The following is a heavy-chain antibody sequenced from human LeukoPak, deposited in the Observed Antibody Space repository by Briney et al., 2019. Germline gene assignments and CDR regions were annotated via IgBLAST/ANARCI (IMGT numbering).Heavy chain of an antibody. Sequence: SETLSLTCTVSGGSISSGSYYWSWIRQPAGKGLEWIGRIYTSGSTNYNPSLKSRVTISVDTSKNQFSLKLSSVTAADTAVYYCARDNGYGYYYYYYMDVWGKGTTVTVSS. V-gene: IGHV4-61*02. CDR2: IYTSGST. CDR3: ARDNGYGYYYYYYMDV. J-gene: IGHJ6*03. D-gene: IGHD2-15*01. CDR1: GGSISSGSYY.